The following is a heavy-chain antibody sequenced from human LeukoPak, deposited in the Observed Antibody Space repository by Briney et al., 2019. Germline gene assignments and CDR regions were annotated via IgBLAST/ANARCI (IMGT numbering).Heavy chain of an antibody. Sequence: GGSLRLSCAASGFTFSSYWMHWVRQAPGKGLVWVSRINSDGSSTSYADSVEGRFTISRDNAKNTLYPQMNSLRAEDTAVYYCARGRYGSSSPFDYWGQGTLVTVSS. CDR2: INSDGSST. V-gene: IGHV3-74*01. D-gene: IGHD6-13*01. CDR1: GFTFSSYW. CDR3: ARGRYGSSSPFDY. J-gene: IGHJ4*02.